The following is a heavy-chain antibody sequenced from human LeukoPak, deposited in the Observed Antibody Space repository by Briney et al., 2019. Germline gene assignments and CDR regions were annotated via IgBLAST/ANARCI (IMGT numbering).Heavy chain of an antibody. CDR3: ARTPPGSMGFGEFYNWFDP. Sequence: GASVKVSCKASGYTFTSYGISWVRQAPGQGLEWMGWISAYNGNTNYAQKLQGRVTMTTDTSTSTAYMELRSLGSDDTAVYYCARTPPGSMGFGEFYNWFDPWGQGTLVTVSS. D-gene: IGHD3-10*01. CDR1: GYTFTSYG. V-gene: IGHV1-18*01. J-gene: IGHJ5*02. CDR2: ISAYNGNT.